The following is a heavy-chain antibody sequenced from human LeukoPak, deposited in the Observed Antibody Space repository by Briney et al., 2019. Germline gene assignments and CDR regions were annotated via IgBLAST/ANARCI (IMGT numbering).Heavy chain of an antibody. Sequence: GGSLRLSCAASGFTFSSYEMNWVRQAPGKGLEWVSYISSSGSTIYYADSVKGRFTISRDNAKNSLYLQMNSLRAEDTAVYYCARDCGGGSCYGPYDAFDIWGQGAMVTVSS. V-gene: IGHV3-48*03. J-gene: IGHJ3*02. CDR1: GFTFSSYE. D-gene: IGHD2-15*01. CDR2: ISSSGSTI. CDR3: ARDCGGGSCYGPYDAFDI.